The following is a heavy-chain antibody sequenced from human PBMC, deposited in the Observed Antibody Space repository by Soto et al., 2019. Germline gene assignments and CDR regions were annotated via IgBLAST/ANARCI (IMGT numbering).Heavy chain of an antibody. D-gene: IGHD3-9*01. CDR3: ARMLKGGAFDWNQIDF. V-gene: IGHV2-70*04. Sequence: SGPTLVNPTQTLTLTCTFSGFSLSTSGMRVSWIRQPPGKALEWLARIDWDDDKFYSTSLRTRLTISKDTSKNQVVLTLTNMGPVDTGTYYCARMLKGGAFDWNQIDFWGQGSLVTVSS. CDR2: IDWDDDK. J-gene: IGHJ4*02. CDR1: GFSLSTSGMR.